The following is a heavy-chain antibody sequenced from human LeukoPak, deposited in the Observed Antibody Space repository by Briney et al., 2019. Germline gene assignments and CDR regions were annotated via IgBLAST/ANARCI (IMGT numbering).Heavy chain of an antibody. D-gene: IGHD3-22*01. V-gene: IGHV3-11*04. Sequence: GGSLRLSCAASGFTFSDYYMSWIRQAPGKGLEWVSYISSSGSTIYYADSVKGRFTISRDNAKNSLYLQMNSLRAEDTAVYYCARADYYDSSGYFQHWGQGTLVTVSS. CDR2: ISSSGSTI. CDR3: ARADYYDSSGYFQH. J-gene: IGHJ1*01. CDR1: GFTFSDYY.